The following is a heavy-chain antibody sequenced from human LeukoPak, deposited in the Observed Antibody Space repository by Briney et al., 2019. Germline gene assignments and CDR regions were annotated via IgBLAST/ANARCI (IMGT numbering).Heavy chain of an antibody. D-gene: IGHD3-10*01. Sequence: SETLSLTCAVYGGSFSGYYWSWIRQPPGKGLEWIGEINHSGSTNYNPSLKRRVTISVDTSKNQFSLKLSSVTAADTAVYYCARVEYYGSGKSDYWGQGTLVTVSS. CDR3: ARVEYYGSGKSDY. J-gene: IGHJ4*02. V-gene: IGHV4-34*01. CDR1: GGSFSGYY. CDR2: INHSGST.